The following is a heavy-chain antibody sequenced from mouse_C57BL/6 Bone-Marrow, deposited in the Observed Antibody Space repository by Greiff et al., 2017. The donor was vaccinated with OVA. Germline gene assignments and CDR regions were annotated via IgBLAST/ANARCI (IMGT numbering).Heavy chain of an antibody. V-gene: IGHV8-12*01. Sequence: QVTLKESGPGILQSSQTLSLTCSFSGFSLSTSGMGVSWIRQPSGKGLEWLAHIYWDDDKRYNPSLKSRLTISKDTSRNQVFLKITSVDTADTATYYCARRRIYYGSSSYAMDYWGQGTSVTVSS. CDR1: GFSLSTSGMG. CDR3: ARRRIYYGSSSYAMDY. CDR2: IYWDDDK. D-gene: IGHD1-1*01. J-gene: IGHJ4*01.